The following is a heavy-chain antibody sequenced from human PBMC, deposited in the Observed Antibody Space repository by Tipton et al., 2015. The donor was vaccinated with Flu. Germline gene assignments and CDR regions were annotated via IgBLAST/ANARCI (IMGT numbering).Heavy chain of an antibody. CDR3: ARDHPPTITVLGEITDYFGMAV. Sequence: LSLTCTISGDSIRSDYYWGWIRQAPGKGLEWVSHISGSGSTINYADSVKGRFTISRDNAKSSLYLQMNSLRAEDTAVYYCARDHPPTITVLGEITDYFGMAVWGQGTTVTVSS. CDR2: ISGSGSTI. V-gene: IGHV3-11*01. D-gene: IGHD3-3*01. CDR1: GDSIRSDYY. J-gene: IGHJ6*02.